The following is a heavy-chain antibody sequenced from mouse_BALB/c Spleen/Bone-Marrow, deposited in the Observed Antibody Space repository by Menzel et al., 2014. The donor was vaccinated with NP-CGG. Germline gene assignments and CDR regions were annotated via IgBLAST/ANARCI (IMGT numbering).Heavy chain of an antibody. CDR3: ESRGEYFDV. Sequence: EVQLQQSGPELVKPGASVKISCKASGYSFTGYYMHWVKQGHGNSLDWIGYIYPYNGVSSYNQKFKGKATLTVDKSSSTAYMELRSLTSDDSAVYYCESRGEYFDVWGAETTVTVSP. J-gene: IGHJ1*01. CDR2: IYPYNGVS. CDR1: GYSFTGYY. V-gene: IGHV1-31*01.